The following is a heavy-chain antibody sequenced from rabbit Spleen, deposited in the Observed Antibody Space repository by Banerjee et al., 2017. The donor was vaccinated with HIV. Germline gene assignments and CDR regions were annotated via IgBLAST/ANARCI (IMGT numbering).Heavy chain of an antibody. D-gene: IGHD2-1*01. V-gene: IGHV1S45*01. CDR3: ARDTYDDYGDYWGSYYFNL. Sequence: QEQLKESGGDLVTPGASLTLTCTASGFTISGYHMCWVRQAPGKGLELIGYITYAGGTWYASWAKGRFTISKTSSTTVTLQMTSLTAADTATYFCARDTYDDYGDYWGSYYFNLWGQGTLVTVS. J-gene: IGHJ4*01. CDR2: ITYAGGT. CDR1: GFTISGYH.